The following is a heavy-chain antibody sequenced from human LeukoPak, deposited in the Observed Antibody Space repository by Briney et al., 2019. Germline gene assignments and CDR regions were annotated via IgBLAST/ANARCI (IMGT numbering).Heavy chain of an antibody. Sequence: SQTLSLTCTVSGGSISSGDYYWSWIRQPPGKGLEWIAYMYYSGSTYYNPSLKRRVTMSADTSKNQLSLKLSSVTAADTAVYYCARPYYYDSRIDPWGQGILVTVSS. D-gene: IGHD3-22*01. V-gene: IGHV4-30-4*01. J-gene: IGHJ5*02. CDR3: ARPYYYDSRIDP. CDR1: GGSISSGDYY. CDR2: MYYSGST.